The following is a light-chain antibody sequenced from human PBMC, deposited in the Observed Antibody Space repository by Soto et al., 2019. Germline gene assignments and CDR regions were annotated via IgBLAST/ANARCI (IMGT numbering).Light chain of an antibody. Sequence: QSALTQPASVSGSPGQSITISCTGASSDVGSNKFVSWYQQYPGKAPKLMIYEGTKRPSGVSNRFSGSKSGNTASLTISGLQAEDEAEYYCCSYAGSNTYVFGTGTKVTVL. CDR3: CSYAGSNTYV. V-gene: IGLV2-23*01. J-gene: IGLJ1*01. CDR2: EGT. CDR1: SSDVGSNKF.